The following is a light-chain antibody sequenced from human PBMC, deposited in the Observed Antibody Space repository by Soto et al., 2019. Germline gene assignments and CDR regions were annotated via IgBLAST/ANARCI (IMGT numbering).Light chain of an antibody. CDR1: QSVSAW. V-gene: IGKV1-5*01. CDR2: DAS. CDR3: QQYNNFPGT. J-gene: IGKJ1*01. Sequence: DIQMTQSPSTLSASVGDRITITCRASQSVSAWVAWYQQKPGKAPKVVIYDASSLESGVPSRFAGSRSGTEFTLTINSLQPDDSATYYCQQYNNFPGTFGQGTKVDTK.